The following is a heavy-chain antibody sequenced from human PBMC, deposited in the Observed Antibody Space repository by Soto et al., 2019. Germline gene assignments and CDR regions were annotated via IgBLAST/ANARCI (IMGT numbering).Heavy chain of an antibody. CDR2: FGGKGRKP. CDR1: GFSFTNSG. Sequence: EVQLLESGGGLAQPGGWRGLSWLTPGFSFTNSGLSGVGRAPGKGLAGVSGFGGKGRKPYYTASVKGRFLVSRDNSGNTLFLQMNSLRAEDTAIYFCAKNGLSNSPSAIDSWGQGTLVTVSS. V-gene: IGHV3-23*01. J-gene: IGHJ4*02. D-gene: IGHD1-1*01. CDR3: AKNGLSNSPSAIDS.